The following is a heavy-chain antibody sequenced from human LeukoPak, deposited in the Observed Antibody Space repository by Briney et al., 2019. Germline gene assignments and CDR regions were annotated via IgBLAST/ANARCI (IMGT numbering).Heavy chain of an antibody. CDR2: INHSGST. V-gene: IGHV4-34*01. CDR3: AGGAQMCSSTSCYHSSIAARRTRPYYYYYEDC. J-gene: IGHJ6*03. CDR1: GGSFSSYY. Sequence: PSETLSLTCAVYGGSFSSYYWSWIRQPPGKELEWIGEINHSGSTNYNPSLKRRGTISVDTSKNQLSLKLSTVTGADTPVYYCAGGAQMCSSTSCYHSSIAARRTRPYYYYYEDCCGKSTTVTASS. D-gene: IGHD2-2*01.